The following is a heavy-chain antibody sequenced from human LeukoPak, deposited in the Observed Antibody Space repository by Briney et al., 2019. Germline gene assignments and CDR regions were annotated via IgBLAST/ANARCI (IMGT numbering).Heavy chain of an antibody. Sequence: GASVKVSCKVSGYTLTELSMHWVRQAPGKGIECMGGFDPEDGETIYAQKFQGRVTMTEDTSTDTAYMELSSLRSEDTAVYYCATGVNTGLSRMDVWGQGTTVTVSS. CDR2: FDPEDGET. CDR3: ATGVNTGLSRMDV. V-gene: IGHV1-24*01. D-gene: IGHD4-17*01. J-gene: IGHJ6*02. CDR1: GYTLTELS.